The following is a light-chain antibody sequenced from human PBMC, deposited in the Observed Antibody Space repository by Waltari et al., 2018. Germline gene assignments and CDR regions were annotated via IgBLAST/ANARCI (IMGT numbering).Light chain of an antibody. Sequence: QSALTPPRSVSGSPGQSVTISCTGTSSDVGRYNDVSWYQHHPGKGPKLIIYDVSQRPSGVPDRFSGSKSGNTASLTISGLQVEDEADYHCCSFAGSLWAFGGGTKVTVL. V-gene: IGLV2-11*01. J-gene: IGLJ3*02. CDR3: CSFAGSLWA. CDR2: DVS. CDR1: SSDVGRYND.